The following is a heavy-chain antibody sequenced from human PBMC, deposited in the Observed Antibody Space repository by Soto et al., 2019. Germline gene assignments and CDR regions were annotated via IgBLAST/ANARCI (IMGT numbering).Heavy chain of an antibody. J-gene: IGHJ4*02. V-gene: IGHV1-69*04. CDR2: IIPILGIA. CDR1: GGTFSSYT. Sequence: SVKVSCKASGGTFSSYTISWVRQAPGQGLEWMGRIIPILGIANYAQKFQGRVTITADKSTSTAYMELSSLRSEDTAVYYCARDLLFDYGDYLMEGNYFDYWGQGTLVTVSS. CDR3: ARDLLFDYGDYLMEGNYFDY. D-gene: IGHD4-17*01.